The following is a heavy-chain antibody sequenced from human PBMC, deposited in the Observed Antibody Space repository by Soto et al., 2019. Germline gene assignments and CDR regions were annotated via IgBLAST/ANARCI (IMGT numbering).Heavy chain of an antibody. J-gene: IGHJ6*02. CDR3: ARGYCSSTSCYPRSYYYYGMDV. D-gene: IGHD2-2*01. CDR2: ISYDGSNK. V-gene: IGHV3-30-3*01. Sequence: QVQLVESGGGVVQPGRSLRLSCAASGFTFSSYAMHWVRQAPGKGLEWVAVISYDGSNKYYADSVKGRFTISRDNSKNTLYLQMNSLRAEDTAGYYCARGYCSSTSCYPRSYYYYGMDVLGHGTTVTVSS. CDR1: GFTFSSYA.